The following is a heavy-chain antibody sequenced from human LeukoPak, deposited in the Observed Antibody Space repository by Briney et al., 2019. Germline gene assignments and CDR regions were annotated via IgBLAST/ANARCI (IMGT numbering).Heavy chain of an antibody. J-gene: IGHJ6*03. Sequence: PGGSLRLSCAASGVSFSTYAMHWVRQAPGEGLEWVAVVSFNGHDTYYADSVKGRFNISRDNFKNTLYLQINSLRTEDTAVYYCARGGYQPYYFYMDVWGRGTTVTVSS. CDR3: ARGGYQPYYFYMDV. D-gene: IGHD5-12*01. CDR1: GVSFSTYA. V-gene: IGHV3-30*04. CDR2: VSFNGHDT.